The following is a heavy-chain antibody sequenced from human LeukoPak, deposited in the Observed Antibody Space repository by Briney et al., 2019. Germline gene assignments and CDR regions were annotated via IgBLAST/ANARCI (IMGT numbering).Heavy chain of an antibody. J-gene: IGHJ4*02. Sequence: SETLSLTCTVSGGSISSYYWSWIRQPPGKGLEWIGYIYYSGSTNYNPSLKSRVTISVDTSKNQFSLKLSSVTAADTAVYYCARDRRGVVILPDYWGQGTLVTVSS. CDR3: ARDRRGVVILPDY. CDR1: GGSISSYY. CDR2: IYYSGST. D-gene: IGHD3-3*01. V-gene: IGHV4-59*12.